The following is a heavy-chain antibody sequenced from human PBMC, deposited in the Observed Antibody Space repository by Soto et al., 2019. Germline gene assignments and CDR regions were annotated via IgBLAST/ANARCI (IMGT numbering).Heavy chain of an antibody. CDR3: ARERSSSFDY. CDR2: IYYSGST. J-gene: IGHJ4*02. D-gene: IGHD6-6*01. CDR1: GGSISSGGYY. V-gene: IGHV4-31*03. Sequence: TSETLSLTCTVSGGSISSGGYYWSWIRQHPGKGLEWIGYIYYSGSTYYNPSLKSRVTISVDTSKNQFSLKLSSVTAADTAVYYCARERSSSFDYWGQGTLVTVSS.